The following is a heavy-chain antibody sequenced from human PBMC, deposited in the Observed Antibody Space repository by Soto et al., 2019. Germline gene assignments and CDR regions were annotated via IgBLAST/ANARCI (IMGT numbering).Heavy chain of an antibody. CDR2: ISAYNGNT. Sequence: ASVKVSCKASGYTFTSYGISWVRQAPGQGLEWMGWISAYNGNTNHAQKLQGRVTMTTDTSTSTAYMELRSLRSDDTAVYYCARDWRLRFLEWFQPFDYWGQGTLVTVSS. CDR1: GYTFTSYG. D-gene: IGHD3-3*01. V-gene: IGHV1-18*01. CDR3: ARDWRLRFLEWFQPFDY. J-gene: IGHJ4*02.